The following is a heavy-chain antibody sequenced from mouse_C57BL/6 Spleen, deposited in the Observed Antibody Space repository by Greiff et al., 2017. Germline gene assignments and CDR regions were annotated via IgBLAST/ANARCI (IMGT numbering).Heavy chain of an antibody. CDR3: ARGTTVVDPFAY. Sequence: QVQLKQSGAELVRPGASVKLSCKASGYTFTDYYINWVKQRPGQGLEWIARIYPGSGNTYYNEKFKGEATLTAEKSSSTAYMQLSSLTSEDSAVYFCARGTTVVDPFAYWGQGTLVTVSA. J-gene: IGHJ3*01. CDR1: GYTFTDYY. D-gene: IGHD1-1*01. CDR2: IYPGSGNT. V-gene: IGHV1-76*01.